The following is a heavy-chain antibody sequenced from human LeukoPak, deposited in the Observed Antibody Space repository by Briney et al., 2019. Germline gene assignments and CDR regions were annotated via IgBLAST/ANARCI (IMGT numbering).Heavy chain of an antibody. CDR2: IKPDGSEK. CDR3: ATMAFNVFHY. D-gene: IGHD5-24*01. V-gene: IGHV3-7*03. J-gene: IGHJ4*02. CDR1: GFNFNNYW. Sequence: GGSLRLSCAASGFNFNNYWMTWVRQAPGKGLEWLANIKPDGSEKYYLDSVKGRFTISNDNAKNSVYLQMNSLRVEDTAVYYCATMAFNVFHYWGQGTLVTVSS.